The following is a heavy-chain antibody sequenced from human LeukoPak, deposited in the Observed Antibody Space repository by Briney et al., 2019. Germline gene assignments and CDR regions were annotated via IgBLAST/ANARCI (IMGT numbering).Heavy chain of an antibody. CDR3: ARDIVVVVAASYFDY. Sequence: PETLSLTCAVSGYSISSGYYWGWIRQPPGKGLEWIGSIYQSGSTYYNPSLKSRVTISVDTSKHQFSLKLSSVSAADAAVYYCARDIVVVVAASYFDYWGQGTLVTVSS. CDR2: IYQSGST. D-gene: IGHD2-15*01. V-gene: IGHV4-38-2*02. J-gene: IGHJ4*02. CDR1: GYSISSGYY.